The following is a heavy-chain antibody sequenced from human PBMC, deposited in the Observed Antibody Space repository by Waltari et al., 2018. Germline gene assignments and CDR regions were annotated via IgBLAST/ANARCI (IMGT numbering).Heavy chain of an antibody. CDR3: ARVRYSYFDY. CDR1: GFTFSDYY. V-gene: IGHV3-11*01. D-gene: IGHD5-18*01. J-gene: IGHJ4*02. CDR2: ISSSGTTI. Sequence: QVQLVESGGGLVKPGGSLTRSCAASGFTFSDYYMSWIRQVPGKGLEWVSNISSSGTTIYYADSVKGRFTISRDNAKSSLYLQINSLRAEDTAVYYCARVRYSYFDYWGRGTLVTVSP.